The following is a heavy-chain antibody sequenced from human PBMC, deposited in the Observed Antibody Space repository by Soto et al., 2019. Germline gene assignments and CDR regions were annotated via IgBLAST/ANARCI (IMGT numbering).Heavy chain of an antibody. Sequence: QVHLIQSGAELKRPGSSVKVSCNASGDTFSSYSITWLRQAPGQRLEWMGGIIPIFAKPTYAPKFQGRVSITADDSTITVYMELSSRTSEDTAVYYCARGPGSLNSFFIWGQGTPLTGSS. J-gene: IGHJ3*02. D-gene: IGHD1-7*01. CDR3: ARGPGSLNSFFI. V-gene: IGHV1-69*01. CDR1: GDTFSSYS. CDR2: IIPIFAKP.